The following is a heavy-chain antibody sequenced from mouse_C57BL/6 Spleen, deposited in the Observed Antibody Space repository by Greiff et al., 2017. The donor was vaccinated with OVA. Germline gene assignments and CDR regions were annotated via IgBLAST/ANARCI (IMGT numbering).Heavy chain of an antibody. CDR1: GFTFSNYW. Sequence: DVKLVESGGGLVQPGGSMKLSCVASGFTFSNYWMNWVRQSPEKGLEWVAQIRLKSDNYATHYAESVKERFTISRDESKSSVYLQMNKLRAKDTGIYYCTDYCGSSVYWYFDVWGTGTTVTVSS. CDR3: TDYCGSSVYWYFDV. J-gene: IGHJ1*03. CDR2: IRLKSDNYAT. D-gene: IGHD1-1*01. V-gene: IGHV6-3*01.